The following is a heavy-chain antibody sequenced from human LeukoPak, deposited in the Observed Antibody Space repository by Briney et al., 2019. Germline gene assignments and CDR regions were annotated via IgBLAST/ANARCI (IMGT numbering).Heavy chain of an antibody. CDR3: ARIRIAGGYFDY. V-gene: IGHV2-70*11. D-gene: IGHD6-13*01. CDR2: IDWDDDK. CDR1: GFSLSTSGMC. J-gene: IGHJ4*02. Sequence: SGPALVKPTQTLTLTCTFSGFSLSTSGMCVSWIRQPPGKALEWLARIDWDDDKYYSTSLKTRLTISKDTSKNQVVLTMTNMDPVDTATYYCARIRIAGGYFDYWGQGTLVTVSS.